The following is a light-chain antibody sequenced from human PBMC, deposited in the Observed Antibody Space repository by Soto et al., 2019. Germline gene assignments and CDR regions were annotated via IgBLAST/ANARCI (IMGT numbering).Light chain of an antibody. CDR2: DAS. J-gene: IGKJ4*01. CDR1: QSVSSY. V-gene: IGKV3-11*01. Sequence: EIVLTQSPATLSLSPGERATLSCRASQSVSSYLAWYQQKPGQAPRLLIYDASNRATGIPARFSGSGSRTDFTHPISRLEPEDVAGYYCQQRSNWPPITFGGGTKVEIK. CDR3: QQRSNWPPIT.